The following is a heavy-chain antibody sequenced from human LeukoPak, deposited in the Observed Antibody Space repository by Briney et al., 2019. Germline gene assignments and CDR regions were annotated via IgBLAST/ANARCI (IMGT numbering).Heavy chain of an antibody. Sequence: SGGSLRLSCAASGFTFSSYAMSWVRQAPGKGLEWVSGISGSGGSTYYADSVKGRFTISRDNSKNTLYLQMNSLRAEDTAVYYCATVIYYYDSSGYRRPSWFDPWGQGTLVTVSS. CDR2: ISGSGGST. CDR3: ATVIYYYDSSGYRRPSWFDP. D-gene: IGHD3-22*01. CDR1: GFTFSSYA. V-gene: IGHV3-23*01. J-gene: IGHJ5*02.